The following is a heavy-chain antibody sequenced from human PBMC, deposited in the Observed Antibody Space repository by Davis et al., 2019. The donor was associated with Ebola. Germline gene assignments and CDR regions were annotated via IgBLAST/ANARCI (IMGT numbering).Heavy chain of an antibody. CDR3: TTRGKYYYDSSGYYHYYYGMDV. J-gene: IGHJ6*02. Sequence: ASVKVSCKASGYTFTSYDINWVRQATGQGLEWMGWMNPNSGNTGYAQKFQGRVTMTRNTSISTAYMELSSLRSEDTAVYYCTTRGKYYYDSSGYYHYYYGMDVWGQGTTVTVSS. D-gene: IGHD3-22*01. V-gene: IGHV1-8*01. CDR2: MNPNSGNT. CDR1: GYTFTSYD.